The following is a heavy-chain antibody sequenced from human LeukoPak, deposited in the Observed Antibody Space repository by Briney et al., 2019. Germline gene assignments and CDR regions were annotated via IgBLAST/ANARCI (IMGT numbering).Heavy chain of an antibody. CDR2: IYYSGST. CDR3: ARLIRSSGWSRFDP. V-gene: IGHV4-61*08. CDR1: GGSVSSGGYY. Sequence: SETLSLTCTVSGGSVSSGGYYWSWIRQPPGTGLEWIGYIYYSGSTNYNPSLKSRVTISVDTSKNQFSLKLSSVTAADTAGYYCARLIRSSGWSRFDPWGQGTLVTVSS. J-gene: IGHJ5*02. D-gene: IGHD6-19*01.